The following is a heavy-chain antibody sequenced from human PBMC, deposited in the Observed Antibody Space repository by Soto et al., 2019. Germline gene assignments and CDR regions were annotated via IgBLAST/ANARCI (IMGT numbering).Heavy chain of an antibody. CDR2: INWNGGST. CDR3: ARDTPTLFRGLIITGYWYFAL. J-gene: IGHJ2*01. D-gene: IGHD3-10*01. Sequence: EVQLVESGGGVVRPGGSLSLSCAASGFTFDDYGMSWFRQAPGKGLEWVYGINWNGGSTGYAYSVKGRLTISRDNAKNGTYMKLHSLRAEYSAFYHCARDTPTLFRGLIITGYWYFALRGRGTPVTVSS. CDR1: GFTFDDYG. V-gene: IGHV3-20*01.